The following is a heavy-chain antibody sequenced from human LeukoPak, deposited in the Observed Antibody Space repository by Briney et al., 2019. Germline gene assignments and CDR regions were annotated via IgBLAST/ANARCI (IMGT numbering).Heavy chain of an antibody. Sequence: GGSLRLSCAASGFTFSNAWMSWVRQAPGKGLKWVGRIKSKTDGGTTDYAAPVKGRFTISRDDSKNTLYLQMNSLKTEDTAVYYCTTEWELLTFDYWGQGTLVTVSS. J-gene: IGHJ4*02. V-gene: IGHV3-15*01. CDR2: IKSKTDGGTT. D-gene: IGHD1-26*01. CDR1: GFTFSNAW. CDR3: TTEWELLTFDY.